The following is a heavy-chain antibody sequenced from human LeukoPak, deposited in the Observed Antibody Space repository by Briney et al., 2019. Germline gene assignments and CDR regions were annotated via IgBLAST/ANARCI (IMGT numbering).Heavy chain of an antibody. CDR2: IIPIFGTA. D-gene: IGHD2-2*01. CDR3: ARDPEPPLYCSSTSCHLMDV. Sequence: SVNVSCKASGGTFSSYAISWVRQAPGQGLEWMGGIIPIFGTANCAQKFQGRVTITADESTSTAYMELSSLRSEDTAVYYCARDPEPPLYCSSTSCHLMDVWGQGTTVTVSS. CDR1: GGTFSSYA. V-gene: IGHV1-69*13. J-gene: IGHJ6*02.